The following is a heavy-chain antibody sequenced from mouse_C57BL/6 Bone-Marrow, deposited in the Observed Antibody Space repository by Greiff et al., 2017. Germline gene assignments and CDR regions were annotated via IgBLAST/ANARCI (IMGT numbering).Heavy chain of an antibody. J-gene: IGHJ1*03. CDR3: SRQVTTVLATKYFDV. D-gene: IGHD1-1*01. V-gene: IGHV5-9*01. CDR1: GFTFSSYT. Sequence: DVHLVESGGGLVKPGGSLKLSCAASGFTFSSYTMSWVRQTPETRLQWVAAISGGGGNTYYRDSVKGRFTISRDNDKNILYLQMSSLRSEDTALYYCSRQVTTVLATKYFDVWGTGTTVTVSS. CDR2: ISGGGGNT.